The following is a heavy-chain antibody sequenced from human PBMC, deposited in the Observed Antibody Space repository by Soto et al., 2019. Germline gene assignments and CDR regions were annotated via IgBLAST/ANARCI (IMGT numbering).Heavy chain of an antibody. CDR3: ARQGFGPLHGLVDV. Sequence: QVQLQESGPGLVKPSEPLSLSCTVSGGSISSYYWSWIRQSPGKRMEWIGYVHHSWGSSYNPSLQSRVAISLDASKSQFSLKVTSVTATDTAVYYCARQGFGPLHGLVDVWGQGTTVTVSS. CDR2: VHHSWGS. CDR1: GGSISSYY. J-gene: IGHJ6*02. D-gene: IGHD3-10*01. V-gene: IGHV4-59*08.